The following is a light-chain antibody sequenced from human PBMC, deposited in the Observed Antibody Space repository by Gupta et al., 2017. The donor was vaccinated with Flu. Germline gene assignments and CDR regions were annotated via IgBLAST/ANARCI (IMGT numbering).Light chain of an antibody. V-gene: IGKV2-30*01. CDR2: KAS. J-gene: IGKJ1*01. CDR3: QQRKHWHST. CDR1: QSLLYYDGNAY. Sequence: DVVLTQFPLSLSVTLGGTASISSRASQSLLYYDGNAYLDWLQQRPGQSPRRLIYKASNRDSGIPDRFSGSGSDTDFTLTISRGEAEDFGVYYCQQRKHWHSTFGQGTQVEIK.